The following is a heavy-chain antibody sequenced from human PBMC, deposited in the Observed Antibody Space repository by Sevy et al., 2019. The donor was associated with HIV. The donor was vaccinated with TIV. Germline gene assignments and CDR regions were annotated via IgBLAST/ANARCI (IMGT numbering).Heavy chain of an antibody. V-gene: IGHV3-33*01. CDR3: ARGVYDFWSGYYTGPLYYFDY. J-gene: IGHJ4*02. CDR1: GFTFSSYG. CDR2: IWYDGSNK. D-gene: IGHD3-3*01. Sequence: GESLKISCAASGFTFSSYGMHWVRQAPGKGLEWVAVIWYDGSNKYYADSVKGRFTISRDNSKNTLYLQMNSLRAEDTAVYYCARGVYDFWSGYYTGPLYYFDYWGQGTLVTVSS.